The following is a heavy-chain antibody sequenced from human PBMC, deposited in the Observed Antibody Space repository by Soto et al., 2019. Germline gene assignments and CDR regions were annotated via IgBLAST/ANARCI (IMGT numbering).Heavy chain of an antibody. J-gene: IGHJ6*02. V-gene: IGHV3-21*01. CDR2: ISSSSNYI. Sequence: PGGSLRLSCAASGFTFSSYSMNWVRQAPGKGLEWVSYISSSSNYIYYADSVKGRFTISRDNAKNSLYVQMNSLRAEDTAVYYCARDVVVLGGMDVWGQGTTVTVSS. D-gene: IGHD2-21*01. CDR3: ARDVVVLGGMDV. CDR1: GFTFSSYS.